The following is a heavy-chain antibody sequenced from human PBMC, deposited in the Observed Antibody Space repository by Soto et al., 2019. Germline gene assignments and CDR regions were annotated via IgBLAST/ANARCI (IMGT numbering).Heavy chain of an antibody. D-gene: IGHD2-15*01. J-gene: IGHJ4*02. Sequence: SETLSLTCTVSGGSISSYYWSWIRQPPGKGLEWIGYIYYSGSTNYNPSLKSRVTISVDTSKNQFSLKLSSVTAADTAVYYCARDRDGSTPSDFDSRGQRTPVTVSS. V-gene: IGHV4-59*01. CDR3: ARDRDGSTPSDFDS. CDR1: GGSISSYY. CDR2: IYYSGST.